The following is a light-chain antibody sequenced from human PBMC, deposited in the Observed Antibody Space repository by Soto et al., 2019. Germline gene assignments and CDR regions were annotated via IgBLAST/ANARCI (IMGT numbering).Light chain of an antibody. CDR2: DAS. CDR1: QSVSSY. J-gene: IGKJ4*01. Sequence: EIVLTQSPATLSLSPGERATLSCRASQSVSSYLAWYQPKPGQAPRLLIYDASNRATGIPAMFSGSGSGTDFTLTISSLEPEDCAVYYCQQRSNWPLTFGGGTKVEIK. CDR3: QQRSNWPLT. V-gene: IGKV3-11*01.